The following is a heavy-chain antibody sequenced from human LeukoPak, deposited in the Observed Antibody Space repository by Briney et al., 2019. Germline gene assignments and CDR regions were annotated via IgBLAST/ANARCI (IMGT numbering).Heavy chain of an antibody. V-gene: IGHV1-69*13. Sequence: SVTVSCTASGGTFSSYAISWVRQAPGQGLEWMGGIIPIFGTANYAQKFQGRVTISADESTSTAYMELSSLRSEDTAVYYCASDYYYGSSGYRDDWGQGTLVTVSS. CDR3: ASDYYYGSSGYRDD. CDR2: IIPIFGTA. D-gene: IGHD3-22*01. J-gene: IGHJ4*02. CDR1: GGTFSSYA.